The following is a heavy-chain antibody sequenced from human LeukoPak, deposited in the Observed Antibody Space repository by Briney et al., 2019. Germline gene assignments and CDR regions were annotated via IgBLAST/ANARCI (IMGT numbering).Heavy chain of an antibody. D-gene: IGHD3-10*01. CDR3: ACNYYGSGSRYFDY. CDR2: IYGSGSA. Sequence: SETLSLTCSVSGDSINSYFWSWIRQPAGKGLEWIGRIYGSGSANYNPSLKSRVTLSVDTSRNLFFLNLTSVTAADTAVYYCACNYYGSGSRYFDYWGQGTLVTVSS. V-gene: IGHV4-4*07. CDR1: GDSINSYF. J-gene: IGHJ4*02.